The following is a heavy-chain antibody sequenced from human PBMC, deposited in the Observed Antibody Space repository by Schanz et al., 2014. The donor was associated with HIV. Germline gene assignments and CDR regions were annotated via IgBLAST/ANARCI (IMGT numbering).Heavy chain of an antibody. CDR2: ISAYNDNT. J-gene: IGHJ4*02. D-gene: IGHD3-22*01. Sequence: QVQLVQSGAEVKKPGASLKVSCKASGYTFTSYGISWVRQAPGQGLEWMGWISAYNDNTKYAQKFHDRVTMTTDTSTSTAYMELRSLTSDDTAVYYCATYGYYGDYFDYWGQGTLLTVSS. CDR3: ATYGYYGDYFDY. CDR1: GYTFTSYG. V-gene: IGHV1-18*01.